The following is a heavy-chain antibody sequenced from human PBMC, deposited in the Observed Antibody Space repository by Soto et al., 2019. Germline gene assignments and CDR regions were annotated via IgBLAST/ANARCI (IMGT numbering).Heavy chain of an antibody. J-gene: IGHJ4*02. CDR3: GRLEGLATILYYFAY. D-gene: IGHD3-9*01. Sequence: PSETLSLTCTVSGGSVSSSSYYWGWVRQPPGKGLEWIGGVYYSGSTYYNPSLESRVTISVDKSKNQFSLKLMSLSAADTAVYYCGRLEGLATILYYFAYWGQGALVTVSS. V-gene: IGHV4-39*01. CDR1: GGSVSSSSYY. CDR2: VYYSGST.